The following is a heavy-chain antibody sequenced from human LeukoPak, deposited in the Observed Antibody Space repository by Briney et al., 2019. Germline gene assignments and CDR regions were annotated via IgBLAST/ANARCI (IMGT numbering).Heavy chain of an antibody. D-gene: IGHD3-22*01. J-gene: IGHJ4*02. V-gene: IGHV3-66*01. CDR3: ARDYYDSSGYFDY. CDR2: IYSGGST. CDR1: GFTVSSNY. Sequence: GGSLRLSCAASGFTVSSNYMSWVRQAPGKGLEWVSVIYSGGSTYYADSVKGRFTISRDNSKNTLYLQMNSLRAEDTAVYYCARDYYDSSGYFDYWGQGTLVTVSS.